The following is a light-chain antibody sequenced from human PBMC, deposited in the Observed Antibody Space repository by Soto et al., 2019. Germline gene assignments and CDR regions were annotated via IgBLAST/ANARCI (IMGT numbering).Light chain of an antibody. J-gene: IGKJ4*01. Sequence: EIVLTQFPATLSLSPGEEATLSCRASQSFGTSLAWYQQRPAQAPRLLIYDTFKVAAGVPARFSGSGSGADFTLTVSGLEPEDFVVYYCQQGGSFGGGTKVEIK. V-gene: IGKV3-11*01. CDR1: QSFGTS. CDR2: DTF. CDR3: QQGGS.